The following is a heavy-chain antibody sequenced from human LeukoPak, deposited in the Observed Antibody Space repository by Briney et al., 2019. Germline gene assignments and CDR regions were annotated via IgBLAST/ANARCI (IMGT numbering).Heavy chain of an antibody. V-gene: IGHV1-3*01. CDR2: INAGNGNT. CDR3: ARDGIAVAAFDY. D-gene: IGHD6-19*01. Sequence: ASVTVSWKASGYTFTSYAMHWVRQAPGQRLEWMGWINAGNGNTKYSQKFQGRVTITRDTSASTAYMELSSLRSEDTAVYYCARDGIAVAAFDYWGQGTLVTVSS. J-gene: IGHJ4*02. CDR1: GYTFTSYA.